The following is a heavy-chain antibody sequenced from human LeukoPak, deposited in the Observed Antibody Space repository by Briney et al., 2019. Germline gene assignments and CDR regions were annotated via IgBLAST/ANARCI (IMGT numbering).Heavy chain of an antibody. CDR3: AREEDIVVVPAATWLGEAAAGHGNFDY. Sequence: PGGSLRLSCTASGFTFSGYSMNWVRQAPGKGLEWVSSISSSSSYIYYADSVKGRFTISRDNAKNSLYLQMNSLRAEDTAVYYCAREEDIVVVPAATWLGEAAAGHGNFDYWGQGTLVTVSS. V-gene: IGHV3-21*01. CDR2: ISSSSSYI. J-gene: IGHJ4*02. CDR1: GFTFSGYS. D-gene: IGHD2-2*01.